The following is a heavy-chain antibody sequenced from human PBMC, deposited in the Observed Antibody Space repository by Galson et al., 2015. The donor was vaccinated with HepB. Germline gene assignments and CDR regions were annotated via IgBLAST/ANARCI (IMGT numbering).Heavy chain of an antibody. CDR1: GYTFTSYA. V-gene: IGHV7-4-1*02. CDR2: INTNTGNP. J-gene: IGHJ3*02. CDR3: ARERVGSGYYYVGGKDAFDI. D-gene: IGHD3-22*01. Sequence: SVKVSCKASGYTFTSYAMNWVRQAPGQGLEWMGWINTNTGNPTYAQGFTGRFVFSLDTSVSTAYLQLSSLKAEDTAVYYCARERVGSGYYYVGGKDAFDIWGQGTMVTVSS.